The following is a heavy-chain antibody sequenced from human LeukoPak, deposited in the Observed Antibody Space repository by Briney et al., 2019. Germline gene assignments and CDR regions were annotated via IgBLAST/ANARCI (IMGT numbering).Heavy chain of an antibody. CDR1: GLPIGDFA. CDR2: ISGDGVST. J-gene: IGHJ4*02. Sequence: PGESLRLSCVASGLPIGDFAMHWVRQAPGQGLEWVSLISGDGVSTFFTDSVKGRFSISGDNSKNSLFLEMSSLRTEDTAMYYCARESGKFDYWGQGTLVAVSS. V-gene: IGHV3-43*02. CDR3: ARESGKFDY.